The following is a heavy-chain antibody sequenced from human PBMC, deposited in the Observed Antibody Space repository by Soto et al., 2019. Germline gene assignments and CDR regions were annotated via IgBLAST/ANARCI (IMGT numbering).Heavy chain of an antibody. CDR1: GFTFSSYA. CDR3: ARGESSGYPEAKWFDY. CDR2: ISYDGSNK. Sequence: QVQLVESGGGVVQPGRSLRLSCAASGFTFSSYAMHWVRQAPGKGLEWVAVISYDGSNKYYADSVKGRFTISRDNSKNTLYLQMNSLRAEDTAVYYCARGESSGYPEAKWFDYWGQGTLVTVSS. J-gene: IGHJ4*02. V-gene: IGHV3-30-3*01. D-gene: IGHD3-22*01.